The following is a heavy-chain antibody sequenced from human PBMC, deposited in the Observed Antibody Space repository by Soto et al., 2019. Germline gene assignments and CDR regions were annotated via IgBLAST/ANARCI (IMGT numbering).Heavy chain of an antibody. CDR1: GFTFASYV. CDR2: ISAAGGST. Sequence: GGSLRLSCAGSGFTFASYVMTWVRQAPGKGLEWVSSISAAGGSTYYAGSVKGRFTISRDNSKNTLYLQMNSLRAEDTAIYYCANAEHPRRSIGFDYWGQGTLVTVSS. D-gene: IGHD3-16*02. J-gene: IGHJ4*02. V-gene: IGHV3-23*01. CDR3: ANAEHPRRSIGFDY.